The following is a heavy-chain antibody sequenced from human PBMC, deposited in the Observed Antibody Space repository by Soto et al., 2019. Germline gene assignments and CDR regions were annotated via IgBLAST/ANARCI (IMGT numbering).Heavy chain of an antibody. V-gene: IGHV4-34*01. CDR1: GGSFSGYY. CDR3: ARAVAGTFYYYGMDV. CDR2: INHSGST. J-gene: IGHJ6*02. D-gene: IGHD6-19*01. Sequence: SSETLSLTCAVYGGSFSGYYWSWIRQPPGKGLEWIGEINHSGSTNYNPSLKSRVTISVDTSKNQFSLKLSSVTAADTAVYYCARAVAGTFYYYGMDVWVQGTTVTVSS.